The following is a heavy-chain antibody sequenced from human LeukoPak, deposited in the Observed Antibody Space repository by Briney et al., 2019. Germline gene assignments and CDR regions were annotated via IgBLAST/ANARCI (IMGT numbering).Heavy chain of an antibody. CDR1: GFTFSSYS. Sequence: GGSLRLSCAASGFTFSSYSMNWVRQAPGKGLEWVSYISSSSSTIYYADSVKGRFTISRDNAKNSLYLQMNSLRAEDTAVYYCARGEQRSSSWKAWWFDPWGQGTLVTVSS. CDR3: ARGEQRSSSWKAWWFDP. V-gene: IGHV3-48*01. J-gene: IGHJ5*02. D-gene: IGHD6-6*01. CDR2: ISSSSSTI.